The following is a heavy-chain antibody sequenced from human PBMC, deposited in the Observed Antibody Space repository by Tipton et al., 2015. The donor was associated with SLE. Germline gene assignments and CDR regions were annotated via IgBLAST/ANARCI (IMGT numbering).Heavy chain of an antibody. V-gene: IGHV4-59*01. D-gene: IGHD2-15*01. Sequence: TLSLTCTVSGGSISSYYWSWIRQLPGKGLEWIGYIYYSGSTNYNPSLKSRVTISVDTSKNQFSLKLSSVTAADTAVYYCARCSGYYGMDVWGHGTTVTVTS. CDR3: ARCSGYYGMDV. J-gene: IGHJ6*02. CDR2: IYYSGST. CDR1: GGSISSYY.